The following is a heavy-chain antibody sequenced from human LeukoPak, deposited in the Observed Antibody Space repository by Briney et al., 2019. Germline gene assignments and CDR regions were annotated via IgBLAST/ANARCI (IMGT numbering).Heavy chain of an antibody. Sequence: ASVKVSCKASGYTFTGYYMHWVRQAPGQGLEWMGWINPNSGGTNYAQKFQGRVTMTRDTSISTAYMELSRLRSDDTAVYYCAREYCSSTSCYAANWFDPWGQGTLVIVPS. CDR2: INPNSGGT. J-gene: IGHJ5*02. CDR1: GYTFTGYY. V-gene: IGHV1-2*02. CDR3: AREYCSSTSCYAANWFDP. D-gene: IGHD2-2*01.